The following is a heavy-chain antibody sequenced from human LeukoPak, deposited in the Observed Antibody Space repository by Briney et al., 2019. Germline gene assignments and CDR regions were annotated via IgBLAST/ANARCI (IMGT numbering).Heavy chain of an antibody. D-gene: IGHD3-16*01. J-gene: IGHJ5*01. CDR2: INPSGGST. CDR1: GYTFTSYY. V-gene: IGHV1-46*01. CDR3: ARERTPIALKIMIIFDS. Sequence: GASVKVSCKASGYTFTSYYMHWVRQAPGQGLEWMGIINPSGGSTSYAQKFQGRVTMTRDTSTSTVYMELSSLRSEDTAVYYCARERTPIALKIMIIFDSWAREPRSPSPQ.